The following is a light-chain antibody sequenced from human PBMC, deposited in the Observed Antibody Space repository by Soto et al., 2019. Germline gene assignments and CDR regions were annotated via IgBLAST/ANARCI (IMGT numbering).Light chain of an antibody. J-gene: IGLJ1*01. CDR3: YSYTSSNTYV. CDR1: SSDVGGYNY. V-gene: IGLV2-14*03. Sequence: QSALTQPASVSGPPGQSITISCTGTSSDVGGYNYVSWYQHHPGKVPQLMIYDVSNRPSGVSNRFSGSKSGNTASLTISGLQAEDEADYYCYSYTSSNTYVFGTGTKVT. CDR2: DVS.